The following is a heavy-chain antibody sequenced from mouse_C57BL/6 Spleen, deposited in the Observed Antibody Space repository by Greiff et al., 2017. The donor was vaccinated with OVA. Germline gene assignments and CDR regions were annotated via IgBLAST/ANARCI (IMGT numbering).Heavy chain of an antibody. J-gene: IGHJ1*03. D-gene: IGHD2-4*01. V-gene: IGHV1-52*01. CDR1: GYTFTSYW. CDR3: ARRYYDYWYFDV. CDR2: IDPSDSET. Sequence: QVQLQQSGAELVRPGSSVKLSCKASGYTFTSYWMHWVKQRPIQGLEWIGNIDPSDSETHYNQKFKDKATLTVDKSSSTAYMQLSSLTSEDSAVYYCARRYYDYWYFDVWGTGTTVTVSS.